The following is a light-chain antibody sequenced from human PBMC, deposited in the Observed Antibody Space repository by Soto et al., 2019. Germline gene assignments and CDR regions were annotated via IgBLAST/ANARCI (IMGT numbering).Light chain of an antibody. Sequence: QSVLTQPPSASGTPGQRVTISCSGSRSNIGSNPVNWYQQLPGTAPKLLIYSNNQRPSGVPDRFSGSKSGTSASLAISGLQSEDEADYYCAAWDDSLKGYVFGTGTKLTVL. CDR2: SNN. CDR1: RSNIGSNP. V-gene: IGLV1-44*01. J-gene: IGLJ1*01. CDR3: AAWDDSLKGYV.